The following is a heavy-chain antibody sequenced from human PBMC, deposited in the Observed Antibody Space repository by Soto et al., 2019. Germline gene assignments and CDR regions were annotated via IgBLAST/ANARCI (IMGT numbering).Heavy chain of an antibody. CDR3: ARMRGLGEISPYFDY. CDR1: GGSISDYQ. J-gene: IGHJ4*02. CDR2: IYYSGRT. D-gene: IGHD3-16*02. Sequence: QVQLQESGPGLVKPSETLSLTCSVSGGSISDYQWNWIRQPPGKGLEWIGYIYYSGRTNYNPSLKSRXTXXXXXXXXXXXXRLRSVTAADTAVYYCARMRGLGEISPYFDYWGQGTLVTVSS. V-gene: IGHV4-59*01.